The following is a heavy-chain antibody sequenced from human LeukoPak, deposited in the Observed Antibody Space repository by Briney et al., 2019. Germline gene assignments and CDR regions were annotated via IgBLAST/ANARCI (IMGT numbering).Heavy chain of an antibody. V-gene: IGHV1-18*01. CDR2: ISTYNGNT. CDR3: ARDGTEDVRRSSQVYVEYNYSGMDV. Sequence: SVKVSCKVSGYSVASYGISWERQAPGQGSEWNGWISTYNGNTNYAQKLQDRNTRTTDTSATSVYMELMTLKSDDPAINYCARDGTEDVRRSSQVYVEYNYSGMDVCYQGPMATVSS. CDR1: GYSVASYG. D-gene: IGHD1-1*01. J-gene: IGHJ6*02.